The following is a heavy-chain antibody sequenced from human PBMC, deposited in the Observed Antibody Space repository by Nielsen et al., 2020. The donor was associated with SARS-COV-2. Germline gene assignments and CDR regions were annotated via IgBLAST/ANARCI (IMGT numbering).Heavy chain of an antibody. CDR2: ISYDGSNK. CDR3: VRDSSVVIWSGYPVD. J-gene: IGHJ4*02. Sequence: GESLKISCAASGFTFSSYGMHWVRQAQGKGLEWVAVISYDGSNKYYADSVKGRFTISRDNAKNSLYLQMNSLRAEDTAVYYCVRDSSVVIWSGYPVDWGQGTLVTVSS. V-gene: IGHV3-30-3*01. CDR1: GFTFSSYG. D-gene: IGHD3-3*01.